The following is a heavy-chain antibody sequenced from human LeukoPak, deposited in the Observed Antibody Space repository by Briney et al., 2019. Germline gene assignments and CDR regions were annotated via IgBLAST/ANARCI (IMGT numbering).Heavy chain of an antibody. CDR2: VNRKTQNYAA. CDR1: GFSFSASA. Sequence: GGSLRLSCAASGFSFSASAMHWVRQAPGKGLEWVGDVNRKTQNYAAEYAASMKGRFIISRDDSKNTAYLQMNRLKTEDTAVYYCTRRGQGIEACDIWGQGTLVTVSA. CDR3: TRRGQGIEACDI. D-gene: IGHD3-10*01. J-gene: IGHJ3*02. V-gene: IGHV3-73*01.